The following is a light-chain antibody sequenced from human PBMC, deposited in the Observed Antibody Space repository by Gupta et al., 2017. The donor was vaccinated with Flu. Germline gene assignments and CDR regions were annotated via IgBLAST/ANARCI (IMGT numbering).Light chain of an antibody. V-gene: IGKV3-11*01. CDR2: DAS. Sequence: EIVLTQSPATLSLSPGERATLSCRASQSVGIFLAWYQQKPGQAPRILIYDASNRATGTPARFSGSGSGTDFSLTISSLEPEDFAVYYCQQRGHLYSFGQGTKLEI. CDR1: QSVGIF. J-gene: IGKJ2*03. CDR3: QQRGHLYS.